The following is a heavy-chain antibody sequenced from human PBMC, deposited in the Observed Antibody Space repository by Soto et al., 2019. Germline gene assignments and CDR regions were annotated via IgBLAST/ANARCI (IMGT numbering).Heavy chain of an antibody. Sequence: GGSLRLSCAASGFTFSSYGMHWVRQAPGKGLEWVAVIWYDGSNKYYADSVKGRFTISRDNSKNTLYLQMNSLRAEDTAVYYCARDNHDILTGYYYYSGMDVWGQGTTVTVSS. V-gene: IGHV3-33*01. D-gene: IGHD3-9*01. J-gene: IGHJ6*02. CDR1: GFTFSSYG. CDR3: ARDNHDILTGYYYYSGMDV. CDR2: IWYDGSNK.